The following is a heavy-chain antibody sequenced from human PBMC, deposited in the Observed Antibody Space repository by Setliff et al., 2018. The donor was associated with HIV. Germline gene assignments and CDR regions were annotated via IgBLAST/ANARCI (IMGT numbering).Heavy chain of an antibody. CDR3: ARPLLRTNTVVAFFEY. D-gene: IGHD2-15*01. Sequence: GSLRLSCAASGFTFSDYWMHWVRQAPGKGLVWVSRITADGSSTRYADSVNGRFTISRDNAKNSLYLQMNSLRAEDTAVYYCARPLLRTNTVVAFFEYWGRGTLVTVSS. CDR1: GFTFSDYW. CDR2: ITADGSST. J-gene: IGHJ4*02. V-gene: IGHV3-74*01.